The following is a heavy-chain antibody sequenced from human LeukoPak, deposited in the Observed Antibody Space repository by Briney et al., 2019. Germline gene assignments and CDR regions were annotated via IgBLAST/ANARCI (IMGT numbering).Heavy chain of an antibody. CDR2: IRYDGSNK. CDR1: GFTFSSYG. J-gene: IGHJ5*02. CDR3: AKDGRRFKPPVSNWFDP. V-gene: IGHV3-30*02. Sequence: GGSLRLSCAASGFTFSSYGMHWVRQAPGKGLEWVAFIRYDGSNKYYADSVKGRFTISRDNSKNTLYLQMNSLRAEDTAVYYCAKDGRRFKPPVSNWFDPWGQGTLVTVSS. D-gene: IGHD1-26*01.